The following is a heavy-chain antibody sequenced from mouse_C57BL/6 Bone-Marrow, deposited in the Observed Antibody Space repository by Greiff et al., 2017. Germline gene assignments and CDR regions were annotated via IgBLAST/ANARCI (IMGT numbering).Heavy chain of an antibody. CDR2: ISNLAYSI. CDR3: ARQGGYRNYYAMDY. CDR1: GFTFSDYG. Sequence: EVQVVESGGGLVQPGGSLKLSCAASGFTFSDYGMAWVRQAPRKGPGWVAFISNLAYSIYYADTVTGRFTISRENAKNTLYLEMSSLRSEDTAMYYCARQGGYRNYYAMDYWGQGTSVTVSS. V-gene: IGHV5-15*01. J-gene: IGHJ4*01. D-gene: IGHD2-2*01.